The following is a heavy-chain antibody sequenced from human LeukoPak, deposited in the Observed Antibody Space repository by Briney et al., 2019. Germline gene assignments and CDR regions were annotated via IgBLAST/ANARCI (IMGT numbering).Heavy chain of an antibody. J-gene: IGHJ4*02. CDR3: ASDPFTRGHY. D-gene: IGHD2-2*01. CDR1: GFSFSTYW. Sequence: GGSLRLSCAASGFSFSTYWMSWVRQAPGKGLEWVANINQVGSAKYYVASVKGRFTISRDNTDNSLYLQMNSLRAEDTGVYYCASDPFTRGHYWGQGTLVTVSS. V-gene: IGHV3-7*01. CDR2: INQVGSAK.